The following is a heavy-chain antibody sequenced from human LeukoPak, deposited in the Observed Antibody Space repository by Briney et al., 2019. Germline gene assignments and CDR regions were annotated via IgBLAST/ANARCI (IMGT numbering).Heavy chain of an antibody. CDR1: GFTFSSYA. CDR2: ISGSGGST. CDR3: AKAAQSRTIFGVVTEFDP. J-gene: IGHJ5*02. V-gene: IGHV3-23*01. Sequence: PGGSLRLSCAASGFTFSSYAMSWVRQAPGKGLEWVSAISGSGGSTHYADSVKGRFTISRDNSKNTLYLQMNSLRAEDTAVYYCAKAAQSRTIFGVVTEFDPWGPGTLVTVSS. D-gene: IGHD3-3*01.